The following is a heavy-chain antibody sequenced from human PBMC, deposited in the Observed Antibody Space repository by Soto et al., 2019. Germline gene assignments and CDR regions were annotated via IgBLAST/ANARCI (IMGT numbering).Heavy chain of an antibody. Sequence: SETMSLTCAVSGGSISSYYWSWIRQPPGKGLEWLGYIYYTGTTSYNPSLKSRVTLSLETSKSQFSLRLTSVTASDTAFYSGARLGAFYQSPAPWGQGTLVPVSS. CDR2: IYYTGTT. CDR3: ARLGAFYQSPAP. D-gene: IGHD3-3*02. J-gene: IGHJ5*02. V-gene: IGHV4-59*08. CDR1: GGSISSYY.